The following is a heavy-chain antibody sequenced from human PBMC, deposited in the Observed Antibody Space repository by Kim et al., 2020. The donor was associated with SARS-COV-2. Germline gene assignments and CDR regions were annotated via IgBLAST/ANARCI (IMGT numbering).Heavy chain of an antibody. J-gene: IGHJ4*02. CDR1: GFTFSSYA. Sequence: GGSLRLSCAASGFTFSSYAMSWVRQAPGKGLEWVSAISGSGGSTYYADSVKGRFTISRDNSKNTLYLQMNSLRAEDTAVYYCAKRARFLEWLVATYFDYWGQGTLVTVSS. CDR3: AKRARFLEWLVATYFDY. D-gene: IGHD3-3*01. V-gene: IGHV3-23*01. CDR2: ISGSGGST.